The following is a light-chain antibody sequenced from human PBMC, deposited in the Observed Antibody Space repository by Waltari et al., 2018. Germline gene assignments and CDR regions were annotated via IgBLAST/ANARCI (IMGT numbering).Light chain of an antibody. CDR1: QSVTNN. CDR2: RAS. V-gene: IGKV3-15*01. CDR3: QQYNNWPLT. J-gene: IGKJ4*01. Sequence: EIVMTQSPATLSLSPGERATLSCRASQSVTNNLAWYQQKPGQAPSLLIYRASTRATSIPARISGSGSWTEFTLTISSLQSEDFAFDYCQQYNNWPLTFGGGTKVEIK.